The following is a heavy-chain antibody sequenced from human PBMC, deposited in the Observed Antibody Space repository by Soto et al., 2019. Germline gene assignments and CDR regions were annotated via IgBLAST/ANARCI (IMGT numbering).Heavy chain of an antibody. Sequence: QVQLVQSGAEEKKPGASVKVSCKASGYTFTSYAMHWVRQAPGQRLEWMGWINAGNGNTKYSQKFQGRVTITRDTSTSTAYMELSSLRSEDTAVYYCARDPSYYGMDVWGQGTTVTVSS. CDR2: INAGNGNT. J-gene: IGHJ6*02. V-gene: IGHV1-3*05. CDR1: GYTFTSYA. CDR3: ARDPSYYGMDV.